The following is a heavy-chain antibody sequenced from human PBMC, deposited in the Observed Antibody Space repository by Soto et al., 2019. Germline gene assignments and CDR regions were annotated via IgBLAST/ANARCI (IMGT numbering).Heavy chain of an antibody. Sequence: EALLLESGGGLVQPGGSLRLSCAASGFSFNTYAMTWVRQAPGKGLEWISSISGSDTSTYYADSVKGRFTISRDNSXXTQYLPRNSLRAEDRAFYYCAKDPADYGDYSLVDVWGQGPTVTVS. D-gene: IGHD4-17*01. CDR3: AKDPADYGDYSLVDV. CDR2: ISGSDTST. V-gene: IGHV3-23*01. J-gene: IGHJ6*02. CDR1: GFSFNTYA.